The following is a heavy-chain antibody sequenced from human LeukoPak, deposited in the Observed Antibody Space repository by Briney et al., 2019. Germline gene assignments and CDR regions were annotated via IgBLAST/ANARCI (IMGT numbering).Heavy chain of an antibody. CDR2: IYYRGDT. J-gene: IGHJ4*02. Sequence: PSETLSLTCTVSVGSISSHYWSWIRQPPGKGLEWIGYIYYRGDTNYNPSLRGRVSISVDTSNNHFSLKLSSVTAADTAVYFCARTLYSHSSPFDSWGQGTLVTVSA. CDR3: ARTLYSHSSPFDS. V-gene: IGHV4-59*11. D-gene: IGHD6-6*01. CDR1: VGSISSHY.